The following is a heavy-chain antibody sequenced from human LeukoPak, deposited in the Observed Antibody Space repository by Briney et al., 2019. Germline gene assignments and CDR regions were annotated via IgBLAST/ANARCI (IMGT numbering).Heavy chain of an antibody. CDR1: GFTFSSYA. CDR2: ISGSGDNT. J-gene: IGHJ6*02. D-gene: IGHD2-15*01. Sequence: GGSLRLSCAASGFTFSSYAMSWVRQAPGKGLEWVSTISGSGDNTYYADSLKGRFTISRDNSKYTLYLQMNSLRAEDTAVYYCAKGSSVVAAFYYYGMDVWGQGTTVTVSS. CDR3: AKGSSVVAAFYYYGMDV. V-gene: IGHV3-23*01.